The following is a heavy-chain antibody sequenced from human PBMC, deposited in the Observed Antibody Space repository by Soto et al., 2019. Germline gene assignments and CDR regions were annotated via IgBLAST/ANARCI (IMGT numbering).Heavy chain of an antibody. CDR1: GGSISSYY. D-gene: IGHD3-10*01. Sequence: QSLTCTVSGGSISSYYWSWIRQPPGKGLEWIGYIYYSGSTNYNPSLKSRVTISVDTSKNQFSLKLSSVTAADTAVYYCARGRGSGSSFYYYGMDVWGQGTTVTVSS. V-gene: IGHV4-59*01. CDR3: ARGRGSGSSFYYYGMDV. J-gene: IGHJ6*02. CDR2: IYYSGST.